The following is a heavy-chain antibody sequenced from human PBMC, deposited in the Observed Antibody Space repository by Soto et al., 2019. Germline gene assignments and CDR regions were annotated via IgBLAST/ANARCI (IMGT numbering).Heavy chain of an antibody. D-gene: IGHD6-19*01. Sequence: EVQVLESGGGLVQPGGSLRLSCEGSGFTLTSYAMSWVRQAPGKGLQWVSTLGGSDGRTYYAESVKGRFTTSRDSSKSTRYLQMNSLGAEDTAVYYCARGGGIAVAYYFDCWGQGTLVTVSS. V-gene: IGHV3-23*01. CDR3: ARGGGIAVAYYFDC. CDR1: GFTLTSYA. J-gene: IGHJ4*02. CDR2: LGGSDGRT.